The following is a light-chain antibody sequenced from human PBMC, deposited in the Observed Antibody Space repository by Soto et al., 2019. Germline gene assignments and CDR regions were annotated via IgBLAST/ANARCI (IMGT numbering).Light chain of an antibody. J-gene: IGKJ2*01. CDR2: GAS. Sequence: EIVLTQSPATLFFSQGERAPLSCRPGQRITKRTLPWYHQKPGQAPRLLIYGASNRATGIPDRFSGSGSGTDFTLTISRLEPEDFALYYCQQYGSSPPMSTFGQGTKLEIK. CDR3: QQYGSSPPMST. CDR1: QRITKRT. V-gene: IGKV3-20*01.